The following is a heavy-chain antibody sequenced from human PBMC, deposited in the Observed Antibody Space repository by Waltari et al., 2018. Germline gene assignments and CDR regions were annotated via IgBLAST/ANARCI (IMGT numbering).Heavy chain of an antibody. Sequence: EMQLLESGGGLVQPGGSLTLSCAGSGFIFAAWVMYWVRQAPGKGPEWVSSISAGGDITYYGDSVKGRFTISRDNSKNTFYVQMNSLRAEDTAIYYCATLGVRRRGFDIWGQGTMVTVSS. J-gene: IGHJ3*02. V-gene: IGHV3-23*01. CDR1: GFIFAAWV. CDR2: ISAGGDIT. CDR3: ATLGVRRRGFDI. D-gene: IGHD5-12*01.